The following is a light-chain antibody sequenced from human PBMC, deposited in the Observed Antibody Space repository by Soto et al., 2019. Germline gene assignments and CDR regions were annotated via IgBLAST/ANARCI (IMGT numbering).Light chain of an antibody. Sequence: SYELTQPPSVSVSPGQTASITCSGDKLGEKYASWYQQKPGQSPVLVIYEDTKRPSGIPERFSGSNSGNTATLTIRGAQAMDEADYYCQAWDSNTYVFGTGTKLTVL. CDR2: EDT. J-gene: IGLJ1*01. V-gene: IGLV3-1*01. CDR1: KLGEKY. CDR3: QAWDSNTYV.